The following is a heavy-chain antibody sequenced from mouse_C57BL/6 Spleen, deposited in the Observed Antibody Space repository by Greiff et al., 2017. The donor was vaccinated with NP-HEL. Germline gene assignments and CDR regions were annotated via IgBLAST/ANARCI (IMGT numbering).Heavy chain of an antibody. D-gene: IGHD1-1*01. Sequence: VQLQQSGAELARPGASVEMSCKASGYTFTSYTMHWVKQRPGQGLEWIGYINPSSGYTKYNQKFKDKATLTADKSSSTAYMQLSSLTSEDSAVYYCARSYYGSSYWYFDVWGTGTTVTVSS. J-gene: IGHJ1*03. V-gene: IGHV1-4*01. CDR3: ARSYYGSSYWYFDV. CDR1: GYTFTSYT. CDR2: INPSSGYT.